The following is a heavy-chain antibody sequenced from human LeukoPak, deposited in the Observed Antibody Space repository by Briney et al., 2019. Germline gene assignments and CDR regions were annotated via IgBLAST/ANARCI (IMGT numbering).Heavy chain of an antibody. CDR3: ARGRRARWFGELLENYYYYYYMDV. CDR2: MNPNSGNT. CDR1: GYTFTSYD. V-gene: IGHV1-8*01. D-gene: IGHD3-10*01. Sequence: ASVKVSCKASGYTFTSYDINWVRQATGQGLEWMGWMNPNSGNTGYAQKFQGRVTMTRNTSISTAYMELSSLRSEDTAVYYCARGRRARWFGELLENYYYYYYMDVWGKGTTVTISS. J-gene: IGHJ6*03.